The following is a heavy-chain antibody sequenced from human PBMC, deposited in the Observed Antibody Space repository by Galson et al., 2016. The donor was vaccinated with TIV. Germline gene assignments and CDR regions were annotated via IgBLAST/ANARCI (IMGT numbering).Heavy chain of an antibody. Sequence: ETLSLTCAVSGYSISSGYYWGWIRQSPRKGLEWIATISYSGSTYYNPSLESPAILSLDTSNNHFSLRLGSATAADTAVYYCARVATYGSGSYQWNFESWGQGILVSVSS. CDR3: ARVATYGSGSYQWNFES. V-gene: IGHV4-38-2*01. CDR2: ISYSGST. J-gene: IGHJ4*02. D-gene: IGHD3-10*01. CDR1: GYSISSGYY.